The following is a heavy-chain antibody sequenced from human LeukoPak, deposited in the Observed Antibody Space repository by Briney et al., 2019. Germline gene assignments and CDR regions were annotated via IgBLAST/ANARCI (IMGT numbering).Heavy chain of an antibody. CDR1: GYTFTSYG. Sequence: GASVKVSCKASGYTFTSYGISWVRQAPGQGLEWMGGIIPIFGTANYAQKFQGRVTITADESTSTAYMELSSLRSEDTAVYYCARARIHCSSTSCYLGYFDYWGQGTLVTVSS. V-gene: IGHV1-69*13. CDR2: IIPIFGTA. D-gene: IGHD2-2*01. J-gene: IGHJ4*02. CDR3: ARARIHCSSTSCYLGYFDY.